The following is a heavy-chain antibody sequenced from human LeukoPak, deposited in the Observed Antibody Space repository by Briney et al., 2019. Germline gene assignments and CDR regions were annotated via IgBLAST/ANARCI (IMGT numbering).Heavy chain of an antibody. V-gene: IGHV1-18*01. CDR2: ISAYNGNT. Sequence: HGASVKVSCKASGYTFTSYGISWVRQAPGQGLEWMGWISAYNGNTNYAQKLQGRVTMTTDTSTSTAYMELRSLRSDDTAVYYCARDPVRFLEWLSYSWFDPWGQGTLVTVSS. D-gene: IGHD3-3*01. CDR3: ARDPVRFLEWLSYSWFDP. CDR1: GYTFTSYG. J-gene: IGHJ5*02.